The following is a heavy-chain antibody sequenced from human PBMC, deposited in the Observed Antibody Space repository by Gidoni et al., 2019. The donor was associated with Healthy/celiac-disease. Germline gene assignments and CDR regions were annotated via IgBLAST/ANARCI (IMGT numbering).Heavy chain of an antibody. J-gene: IGHJ6*03. D-gene: IGHD3-16*02. CDR3: AKDRYRYMDV. CDR2: SSGSGGRK. V-gene: IGHV3-23*01. Sequence: EVQLLESGGGLFQLGCSLSLSWSASGFPFSSYAMGWGRQAPGKGLEWVSASSGSGGRKYYADSVKGRFTISRDNSKNTLYLQMNSLRAEDTAVYYCAKDRYRYMDVWGKGTTVTVSS. CDR1: GFPFSSYA.